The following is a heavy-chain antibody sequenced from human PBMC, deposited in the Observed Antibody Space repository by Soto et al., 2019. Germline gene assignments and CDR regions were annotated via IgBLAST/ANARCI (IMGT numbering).Heavy chain of an antibody. J-gene: IGHJ6*02. CDR1: GYTFTSYG. V-gene: IGHV1-18*01. D-gene: IGHD3-9*01. Sequence: QVQLVQSGAEVKKPGASVKVSCKASGYTFTSYGISWVRQAPGQGLEWMGWISAYNGNTNDAQKLQGRVTMTTDTSTSTAYMELRSLRSDDTAVYYCASAYYDIVTGYYYYGMDVWGQGTTVTVSS. CDR3: ASAYYDIVTGYYYYGMDV. CDR2: ISAYNGNT.